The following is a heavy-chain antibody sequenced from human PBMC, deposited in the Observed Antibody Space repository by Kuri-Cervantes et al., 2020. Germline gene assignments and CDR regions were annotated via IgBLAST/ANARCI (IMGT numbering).Heavy chain of an antibody. J-gene: IGHJ4*02. Sequence: GESLKISCAASGFTSSSYGMHWVRQAPGKGLEWVAVISYDGSNKDYADSVKGRFTISRDNSKNTLYLQMNSLRIEDTALYYCTGAVAGSPFDNWGQGTLVTVSS. CDR3: TGAVAGSPFDN. CDR2: ISYDGSNK. V-gene: IGHV3-30*03. D-gene: IGHD6-19*01. CDR1: GFTSSSYG.